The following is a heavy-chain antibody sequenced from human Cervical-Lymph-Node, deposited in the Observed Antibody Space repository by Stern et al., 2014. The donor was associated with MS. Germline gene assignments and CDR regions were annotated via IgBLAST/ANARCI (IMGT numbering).Heavy chain of an antibody. CDR3: AIFSWANDPFDV. V-gene: IGHV3-30*04. D-gene: IGHD6-13*01. Sequence: MQLVESGGGVVQPGRSLRLSCAASGFTFSRYAMHWVRQAPGKGLEWVAVISYDGSNRWYADSVKGRFTISRDYSKNTLFLQMNSLRADDTAVYYCAIFSWANDPFDVWGQGTTVTVSS. J-gene: IGHJ3*01. CDR2: ISYDGSNR. CDR1: GFTFSRYA.